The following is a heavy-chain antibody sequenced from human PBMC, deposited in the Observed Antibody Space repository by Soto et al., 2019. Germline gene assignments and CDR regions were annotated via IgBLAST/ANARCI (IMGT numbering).Heavy chain of an antibody. Sequence: EVQLMGSGGGLVQPGGSLRLSCAASGFIFDTFDTSWVRQAPGKGLEWVSAIIGHNGRTYYADSVTGRFAISKDNSNKSLYLQMNSLRVEDTAIYYCTKGAWLDDFCGQGVLVTVSS. CDR2: IIGHNGRT. J-gene: IGHJ4*02. CDR1: GFIFDTFD. CDR3: TKGAWLDDF. V-gene: IGHV3-23*01. D-gene: IGHD6-19*01.